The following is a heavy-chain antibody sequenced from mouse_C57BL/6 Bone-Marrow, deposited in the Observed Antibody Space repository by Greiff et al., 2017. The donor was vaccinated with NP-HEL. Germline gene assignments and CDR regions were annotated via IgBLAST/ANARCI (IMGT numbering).Heavy chain of an antibody. J-gene: IGHJ2*01. CDR1: GYSFTDYN. D-gene: IGHD4-1*01. V-gene: IGHV1-39*01. CDR3: ARRGGTGSYYFDY. CDR2: INPNYGTT. Sequence: VHVKQSGPELVKPGASVKISCKASGYSFTDYNMNWVKQSNGKSLEWIGVINPNYGTTSYNQKFKGKATLTVDQSSSTAYMQLNSLTSEDSAVYYCARRGGTGSYYFDYWGQGTTLTVSS.